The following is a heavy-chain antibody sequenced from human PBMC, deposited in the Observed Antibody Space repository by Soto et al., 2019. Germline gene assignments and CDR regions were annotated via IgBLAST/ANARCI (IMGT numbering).Heavy chain of an antibody. J-gene: IGHJ6*02. D-gene: IGHD2-15*01. Sequence: QITLKEAGPTLVKPTQTLTLTCTFSGFSLSSSGVGVGWIRQPPGKAPEWLALIYWDEDKRYSPSLQTRLTLNKDTSTNEVGLTMTNMDPVETGTYYFPHKGGRGAGMDVWGQGTPVPVSS. CDR1: GFSLSSSGVG. CDR2: IYWDEDK. CDR3: PHKGGRGAGMDV. V-gene: IGHV2-5*02.